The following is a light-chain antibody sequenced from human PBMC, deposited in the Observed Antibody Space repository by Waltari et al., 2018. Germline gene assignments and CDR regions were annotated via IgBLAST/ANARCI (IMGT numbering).Light chain of an antibody. CDR2: KVS. V-gene: IGKV2-30*02. CDR1: QCHVHSDGKTC. J-gene: IGKJ2*01. Sequence: QCHVHSDGKTCVNWFQQRPGQSPRRLIYKVSSRDSGVPDRFSASGSGTDFTLKISRVEAEYVGVYYCMQGTHWPRTFGQGTKLEI. CDR3: MQGTHWPRT.